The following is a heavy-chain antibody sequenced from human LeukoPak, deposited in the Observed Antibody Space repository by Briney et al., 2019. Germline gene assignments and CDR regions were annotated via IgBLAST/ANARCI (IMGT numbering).Heavy chain of an antibody. Sequence: GGSLRLSCAASGFTFSSYSMNWVRQAPGKGLEWVGRIKSKTDGGTTDYAAPVKGRFTISRDDSKNTLYLQMNSLKTEDTAVYYCTTDRYCSGGSCYSRPDYYYYGMDVWGQGTTVTVSS. J-gene: IGHJ6*02. V-gene: IGHV3-15*01. CDR3: TTDRYCSGGSCYSRPDYYYYGMDV. CDR2: IKSKTDGGTT. D-gene: IGHD2-15*01. CDR1: GFTFSSYS.